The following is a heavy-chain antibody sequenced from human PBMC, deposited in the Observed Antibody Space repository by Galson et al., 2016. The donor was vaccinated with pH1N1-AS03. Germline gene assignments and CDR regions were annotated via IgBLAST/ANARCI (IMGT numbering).Heavy chain of an antibody. CDR1: GFTFSSYA. CDR2: IGGSGAGA. V-gene: IGHV3-23*01. CDR3: ARPLPYSSSSLEFYYALDV. D-gene: IGHD6-6*01. Sequence: SLRLSCAASGFTFSSYAMSWVRQAPGKGLEWVSSIGGSGAGAYNADPVKGRFTISRDNSKNTLFLQMNSLRTEDTAVYYCARPLPYSSSSLEFYYALDVWGQGTTVTVSS. J-gene: IGHJ6*02.